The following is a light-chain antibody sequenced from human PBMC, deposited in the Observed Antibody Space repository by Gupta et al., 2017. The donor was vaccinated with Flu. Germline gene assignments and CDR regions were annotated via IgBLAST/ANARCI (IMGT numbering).Light chain of an antibody. J-gene: IGKJ1*01. V-gene: IGKV3-20*01. CDR3: QPYRT. Sequence: EIVLTQSPGTLSLSPGERATLSCRASQSVSSRYLAWYQQQPGQATRLRSYGASSSATGIIARLSGSGSGTDFTSTLSRLEADDCEGDYGQPYRTFGQATKVEI. CDR2: GAS. CDR1: QSVSSRY.